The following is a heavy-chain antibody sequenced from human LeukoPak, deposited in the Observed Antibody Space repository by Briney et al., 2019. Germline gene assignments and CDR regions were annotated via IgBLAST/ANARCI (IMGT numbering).Heavy chain of an antibody. CDR3: ARASGYSSGWYVADLDY. D-gene: IGHD6-19*01. CDR2: INWNGGST. CDR1: GFTFDDYG. J-gene: IGHJ4*02. Sequence: GGSLRLSYAASGFTFDDYGMSWVRQAPGKGLEWVSGINWNGGSTGYADSVKGRFTISRDNAKNSLYLQMNSLRAEDTALYYCARASGYSSGWYVADLDYWGQGTLVTVSS. V-gene: IGHV3-20*03.